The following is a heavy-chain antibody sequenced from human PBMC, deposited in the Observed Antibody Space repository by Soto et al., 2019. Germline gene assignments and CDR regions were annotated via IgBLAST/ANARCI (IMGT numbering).Heavy chain of an antibody. CDR3: ARDSRGSGDAFDI. V-gene: IGHV1-69*08. Sequence: QVQLVQSGAEVKKPGSSVKVSCTASGGTFSSYTISWVRQAPGQGLEWMGRIIPILGIANYAQKFQGRVTITADKSTSTAYMELSSLRSEDTAVYYCARDSRGSGDAFDIWGQGTMVTVSS. CDR2: IIPILGIA. D-gene: IGHD3-16*01. CDR1: GGTFSSYT. J-gene: IGHJ3*02.